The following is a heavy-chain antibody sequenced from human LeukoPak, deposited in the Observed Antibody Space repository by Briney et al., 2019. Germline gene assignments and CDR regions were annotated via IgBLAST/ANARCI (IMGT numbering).Heavy chain of an antibody. CDR1: GFTFSSYW. Sequence: PGGSLRLSCAGSGFTFSSYWMGWVRQAPGKGLEWVASIKPDGSETSYVDSVRGRFTISRDNPKSSLYLQMNSLTAEDTAVYHCTIDASWGQGTLVTVSS. CDR3: TIDAS. J-gene: IGHJ5*02. CDR2: IKPDGSET. V-gene: IGHV3-7*01.